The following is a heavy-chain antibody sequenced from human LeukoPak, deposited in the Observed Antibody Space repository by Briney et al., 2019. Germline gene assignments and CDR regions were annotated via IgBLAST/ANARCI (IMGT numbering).Heavy chain of an antibody. D-gene: IGHD4-23*01. CDR3: ARERWSDSSRFDP. CDR1: GYTFTSYG. J-gene: IGHJ5*02. Sequence: ASVKVSCKASGYTFTSYGISWVRQAPGQGLEWMGWISAYSGNTNYAQKLQGRVTMTTDTSTSTAYMELRSLRSEDTAVYYCARERWSDSSRFDPWGQGTLVTVSS. V-gene: IGHV1-18*01. CDR2: ISAYSGNT.